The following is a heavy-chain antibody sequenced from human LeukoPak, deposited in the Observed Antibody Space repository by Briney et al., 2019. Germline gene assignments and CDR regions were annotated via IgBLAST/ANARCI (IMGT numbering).Heavy chain of an antibody. D-gene: IGHD6-13*01. CDR3: AKGKPRIAASRFQYFDY. J-gene: IGHJ4*02. V-gene: IGHV3-23*01. Sequence: PGGSLRLSCAASGFTFGSYAMSWVRQAPGKGLEWVSAISGSGGSTYYADSVKGRFTISRDNSKNTLYLQMNSLRAEDTAVYYCAKGKPRIAASRFQYFDYWGQGTLVTVSS. CDR2: ISGSGGST. CDR1: GFTFGSYA.